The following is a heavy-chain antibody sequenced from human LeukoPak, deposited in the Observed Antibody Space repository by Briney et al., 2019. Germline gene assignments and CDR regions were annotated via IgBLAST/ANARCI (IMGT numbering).Heavy chain of an antibody. J-gene: IGHJ4*03. CDR2: IYSGGST. V-gene: IGHV3-53*01. D-gene: IGHD4-23*01. CDR3: ARDLRWNGYFDY. CDR1: GFTVSSNY. Sequence: GGSLRLSCAASGFTVSSNYVSWVRQAPGKGLEWVSVIYSGGSTYYADSVKGRFTISRDNSKNTLYLQMNSLRAEDTAVYYCARDLRWNGYFDYWGQGTLVTVSS.